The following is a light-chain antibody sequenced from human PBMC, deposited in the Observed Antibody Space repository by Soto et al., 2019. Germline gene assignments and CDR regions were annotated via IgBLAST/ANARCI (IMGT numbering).Light chain of an antibody. CDR1: QSISNTY. V-gene: IGKV3-20*01. Sequence: EIVLTQSPGTLPLFPGERATLSCRTSQSISNTYLAWYQQKPGQPPRLLIYGASNRATDIPDRFSGSGSGTDFTLTISRLEPEDFVVYYCQQYGSSYFTFGGGTKVEIK. CDR2: GAS. CDR3: QQYGSSYFT. J-gene: IGKJ4*01.